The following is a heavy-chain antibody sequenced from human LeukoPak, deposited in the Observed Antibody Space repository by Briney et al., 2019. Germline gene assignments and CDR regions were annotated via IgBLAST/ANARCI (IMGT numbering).Heavy chain of an antibody. CDR3: TTHRIVVVPAAYIDYMNV. CDR2: IKSKTDGGTT. J-gene: IGHJ6*03. Sequence: GGSLRLSCAASGFTFSNAWMSWVRQAPGKGLEWVGRIKSKTDGGTTDYAAPVKGRFTISRDDSKNTLYLQMNSLKTEDTAVYYCTTHRIVVVPAAYIDYMNVWGKGTTVTVSS. D-gene: IGHD2-2*01. CDR1: GFTFSNAW. V-gene: IGHV3-15*01.